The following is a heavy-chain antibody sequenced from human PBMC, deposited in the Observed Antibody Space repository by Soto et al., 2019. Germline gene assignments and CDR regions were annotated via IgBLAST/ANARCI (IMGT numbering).Heavy chain of an antibody. J-gene: IGHJ5*02. CDR2: TYYRSKWSN. CDR1: GDSVSSDSAA. D-gene: IGHD2-2*01. V-gene: IGHV6-1*01. CDR3: ARGGGHCSSTSCYPYWLEP. Sequence: SQTLSLTCAISGDSVSSDSAAWNWIRQSPSRGLEWLGRTYYRSKWSNDYAVSVKSRITINPDTSKNQFSLQLNSVTPEDTAVYYCARGGGHCSSTSCYPYWLEPWGQGTLGTVSS.